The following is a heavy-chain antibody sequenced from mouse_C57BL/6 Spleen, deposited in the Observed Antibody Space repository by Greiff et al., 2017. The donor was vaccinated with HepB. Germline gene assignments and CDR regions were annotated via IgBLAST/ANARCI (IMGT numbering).Heavy chain of an antibody. J-gene: IGHJ1*03. CDR2: IYPGGGYT. CDR3: AGYDGYDNGDWYIDV. Sequence: QVQLQQSGAELVRPGTSVKMSCKASGYTFTNYWIGWVKQRPGHGLEWIGDIYPGGGYTNYNEKFKGKATLTADKSSSTAYMQFSSLTSEDSAIYYCAGYDGYDNGDWYIDVWGTGTTVTVSS. D-gene: IGHD2-2*01. V-gene: IGHV1-63*01. CDR1: GYTFTNYW.